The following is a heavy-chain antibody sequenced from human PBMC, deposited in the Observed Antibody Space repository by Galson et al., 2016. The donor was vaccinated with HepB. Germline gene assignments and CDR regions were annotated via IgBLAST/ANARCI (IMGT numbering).Heavy chain of an antibody. Sequence: SVKVSCKASGYTFINYYIHWVRQAPGQGLEWMGIINPLSGGTDYAQRFQGRVTMTRDTSTSTVSMELSSLRSEDTAMYYCARAIMTPSDNWFDPWGQGSLVTVSP. D-gene: IGHD2-8*01. CDR2: INPLSGGT. J-gene: IGHJ5*02. CDR3: ARAIMTPSDNWFDP. V-gene: IGHV1-46*01. CDR1: GYTFINYY.